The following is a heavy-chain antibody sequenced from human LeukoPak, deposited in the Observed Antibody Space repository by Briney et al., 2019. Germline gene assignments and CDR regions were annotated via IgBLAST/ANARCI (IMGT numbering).Heavy chain of an antibody. J-gene: IGHJ4*02. V-gene: IGHV3-7*01. CDR1: GFTFSAYC. D-gene: IGHD2-2*01. CDR2: IKQDGSEK. CDR3: ARDTPGEESH. Sequence: GGSLRLSCSASGFTFSAYCMSWVRHAPGKGLEWVANIKQDGSEKYYVDSVKGRFTISRDNAKNSLYLQMNSLRGEDTAVYYCARDTPGEESHWGQGTLVTVSS.